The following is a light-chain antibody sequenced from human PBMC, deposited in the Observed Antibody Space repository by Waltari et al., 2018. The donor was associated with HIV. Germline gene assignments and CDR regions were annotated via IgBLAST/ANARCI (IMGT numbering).Light chain of an antibody. Sequence: DIQMTQSPSSLSASVGDRVTISCRTSQSISTSLNWYQQNRGRAPELLIHTASTLQTGVPSRFSGSGSGTDFTLTISSLQVEDFATYYCQQSYSYPLTFGPGTKLDIK. CDR1: QSISTS. CDR2: TAS. CDR3: QQSYSYPLT. V-gene: IGKV1-39*01. J-gene: IGKJ3*01.